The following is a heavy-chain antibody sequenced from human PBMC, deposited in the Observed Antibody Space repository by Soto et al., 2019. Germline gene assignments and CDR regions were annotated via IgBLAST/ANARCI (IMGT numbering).Heavy chain of an antibody. J-gene: IGHJ3*02. Sequence: PGGSLRLSCAVSGFTFSNYAMTWVRQAPGKGLEWVSAISYNSISTHYADSVKGRFTISRDNSKNTLYLQMNSLRAEDTAVYYCAKDPAFDIWGQGTMVTVSS. CDR1: GFTFSNYA. CDR2: ISYNSIST. V-gene: IGHV3-23*01. CDR3: AKDPAFDI.